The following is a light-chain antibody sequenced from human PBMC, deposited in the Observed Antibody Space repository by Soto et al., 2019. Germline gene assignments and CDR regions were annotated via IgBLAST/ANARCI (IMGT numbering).Light chain of an antibody. CDR2: QGS. Sequence: DVVMTQSPLSLSVTLGQPASISCRSSQGLVYSDGNTFLNWFHQRPGQSPRRLIYQGSNRDSGVPDSFSGSGSGTDYTLTISRVEAEDVGIYYCVQGTHWPWTFGQGTKVEIK. V-gene: IGKV2-30*01. J-gene: IGKJ1*01. CDR1: QGLVYSDGNTF. CDR3: VQGTHWPWT.